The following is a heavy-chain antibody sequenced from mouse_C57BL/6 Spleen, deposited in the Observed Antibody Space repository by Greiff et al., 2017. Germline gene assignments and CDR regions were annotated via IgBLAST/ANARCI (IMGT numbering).Heavy chain of an antibody. CDR2: ISSGGSYT. Sequence: EVQRVESGGDLVKPGGSLKLSCAASGFTFSSYGMSWVRQTPDKRLEWVATISSGGSYTYYPDSVKGRFTISRDNAKNTLYLQMSSLKSEDTAMYYCARQSGSSYYFDYWGQGTTLTVSS. J-gene: IGHJ2*01. V-gene: IGHV5-6*01. D-gene: IGHD1-1*01. CDR3: ARQSGSSYYFDY. CDR1: GFTFSSYG.